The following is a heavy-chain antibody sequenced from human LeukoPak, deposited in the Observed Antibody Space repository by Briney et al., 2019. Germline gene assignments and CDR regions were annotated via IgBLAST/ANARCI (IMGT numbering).Heavy chain of an antibody. J-gene: IGHJ6*02. V-gene: IGHV4-59*08. CDR1: GGSFSGYY. CDR2: IYYSGST. D-gene: IGHD6-13*01. CDR3: ARRRESSSWYEGYYYYGMDV. Sequence: SEALSLTCAVYGGSFSGYYWSWIRQPPGKGLEWIGYIYYSGSTNYNPSLKSRVTISVDTSKNQFSLKLSSVTAADTAVYYCARRRESSSWYEGYYYYGMDVWGQGTTVTVSS.